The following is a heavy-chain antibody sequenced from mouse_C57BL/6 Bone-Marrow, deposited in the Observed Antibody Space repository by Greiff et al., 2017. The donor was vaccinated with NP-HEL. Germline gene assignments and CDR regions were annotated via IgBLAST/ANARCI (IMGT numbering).Heavy chain of an antibody. Sequence: QVQLKESGAELARPGASVKLSCKASGYTFTSYGISWVKQRTGQGLEWIGEIYPRSGNTYYNEKFKGKATLTADKSSSTAYMELRSLTSEDSAVYFCARDGSSWWYFDVWGTGTTVTVSS. J-gene: IGHJ1*03. CDR3: ARDGSSWWYFDV. D-gene: IGHD1-1*01. CDR2: IYPRSGNT. CDR1: GYTFTSYG. V-gene: IGHV1-81*01.